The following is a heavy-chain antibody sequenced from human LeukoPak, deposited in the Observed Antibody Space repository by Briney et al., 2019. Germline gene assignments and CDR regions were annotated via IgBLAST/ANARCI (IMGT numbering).Heavy chain of an antibody. D-gene: IGHD3-3*01. CDR2: INPSGGST. Sequence: ASVKVSCKASGYTFAPYHIHWVRQAPGQGLEWMGIINPSGGSTTYAQNFQGRVTITTDESTSTAYMELSSLRSEDTAVYYCARSPRETCVYDFWSGYYTGRVCYYMDVWGKGTTVTVSS. J-gene: IGHJ6*03. V-gene: IGHV1-46*01. CDR1: GYTFAPYH. CDR3: ARSPRETCVYDFWSGYYTGRVCYYMDV.